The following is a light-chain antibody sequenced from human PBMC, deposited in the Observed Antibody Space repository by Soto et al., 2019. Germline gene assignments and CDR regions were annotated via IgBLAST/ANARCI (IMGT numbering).Light chain of an antibody. J-gene: IGKJ2*01. Sequence: EIAMTQSPLSLAVTPGEPASISCRSSQTLLHSNGYTYLDWYLQKPGQSPQLLIYLGSNRASGVPDRFSGSGSGTDFTLKISRVEAEDVGIFYCMQGLRPMYTFGQGNKV. V-gene: IGKV2-28*01. CDR1: QTLLHSNGYTY. CDR2: LGS. CDR3: MQGLRPMYT.